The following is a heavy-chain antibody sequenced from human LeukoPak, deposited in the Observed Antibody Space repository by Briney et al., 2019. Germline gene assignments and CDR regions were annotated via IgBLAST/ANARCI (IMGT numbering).Heavy chain of an antibody. CDR2: INPDSGGT. J-gene: IGHJ4*02. D-gene: IGHD3-22*01. V-gene: IGHV1-2*02. Sequence: ASVKVSCKASGYTFTGYYMHWVRQAPGQGLEWMGWINPDSGGTNYAQKFQGRVTMTRDTSISTAYMELSRLRSDDTAVYYCARDLLYKYYYDSPLDYWGQGTLVTVSS. CDR1: GYTFTGYY. CDR3: ARDLLYKYYYDSPLDY.